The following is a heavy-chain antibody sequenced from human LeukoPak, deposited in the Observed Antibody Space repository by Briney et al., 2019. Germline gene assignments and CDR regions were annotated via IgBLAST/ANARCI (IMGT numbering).Heavy chain of an antibody. V-gene: IGHV4-4*07. CDR1: GGSMNQYY. Sequence: SETLSLTCTVSGGSMNQYYWSWIRQPAGKGLEWIGRIYSTGTTYYKPSLKSRVTISVDTSKNQFSLKLTSATAADTAVYYCARGGDSGSFAATSRCWFDPWGRGTLVTVSS. D-gene: IGHD1-26*01. J-gene: IGHJ5*02. CDR2: IYSTGTT. CDR3: ARGGDSGSFAATSRCWFDP.